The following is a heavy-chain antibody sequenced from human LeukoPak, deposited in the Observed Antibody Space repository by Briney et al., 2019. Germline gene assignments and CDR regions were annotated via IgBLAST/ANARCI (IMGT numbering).Heavy chain of an antibody. CDR1: GFTFSSYS. J-gene: IGHJ3*02. Sequence: GGSLRLSCAASGFTFSSYSMNWVRQAPGKGLEWVSSISSSSSYIYYADSVKGRFTISRDNAKNSLYLQMNSLRAEDTAVYYCARDDSRVDAFDIWGQGTMVTVSS. V-gene: IGHV3-21*01. CDR2: ISSSSSYI. CDR3: ARDDSRVDAFDI. D-gene: IGHD3-22*01.